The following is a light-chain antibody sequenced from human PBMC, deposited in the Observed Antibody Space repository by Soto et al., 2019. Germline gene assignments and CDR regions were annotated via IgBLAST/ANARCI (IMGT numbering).Light chain of an antibody. J-gene: IGKJ1*01. CDR1: QSVSSSY. Sequence: EIRLTQSPGTLSLSTGERATLSCRASQSVSSSYLAWYQQKPGQAPRLLIHDASSRATGIPDRFSGSGSGTDFTLTISRLEPEDFAVYYCQQYGSSGTFGQGTKVDI. CDR2: DAS. CDR3: QQYGSSGT. V-gene: IGKV3-20*01.